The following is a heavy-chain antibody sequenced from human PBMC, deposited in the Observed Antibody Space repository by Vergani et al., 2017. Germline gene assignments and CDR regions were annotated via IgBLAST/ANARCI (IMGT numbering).Heavy chain of an antibody. J-gene: IGHJ4*02. CDR3: ASWGVGYCSSTSCYMAADY. CDR1: GGSFSGYY. V-gene: IGHV4-34*01. Sequence: QVQLQQWGAGLLKPSETLSLTCAVYGGSFSGYYWSWIRQPPGKGLEWIGEINHSGSTNYNPSLKSRVTISVDTSKNQFSLKLSSVTAADTAVYYCASWGVGYCSSTSCYMAADYWGQGTLVTVSS. CDR2: INHSGST. D-gene: IGHD2-2*02.